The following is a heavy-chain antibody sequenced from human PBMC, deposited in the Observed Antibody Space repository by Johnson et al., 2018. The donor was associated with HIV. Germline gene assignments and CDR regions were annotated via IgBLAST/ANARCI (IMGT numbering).Heavy chain of an antibody. Sequence: VQLVESGGGLVQPGRSLRLSCAASGFTFDDYAMHWVRQAPGKGLEWVSAIGTAGDTYYPGSVKGRFTISRENAKNSLYLQMNSLRAEDTAVYYCARFRYYYDSSGYKDAFDIWGQGTMVTVSS. D-gene: IGHD3-22*01. J-gene: IGHJ3*02. CDR1: GFTFDDYA. CDR2: IGTAGDT. V-gene: IGHV3-13*01. CDR3: ARFRYYYDSSGYKDAFDI.